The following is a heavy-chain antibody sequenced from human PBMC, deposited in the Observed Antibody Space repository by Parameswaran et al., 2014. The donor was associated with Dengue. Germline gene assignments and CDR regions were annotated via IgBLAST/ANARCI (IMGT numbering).Heavy chain of an antibody. CDR3: ARSRLYYYYGMDV. J-gene: IGHJ6*02. Sequence: PGKSLEWIGYIYYSGSTYYNPSLKSRVTISVDTSKNQFSLKLSSVTAADTAVYYCARSRLYYYYGMDVWGQGTTVTVSS. D-gene: IGHD5/OR15-5a*01. CDR2: IYYSGST. V-gene: IGHV4-31*02.